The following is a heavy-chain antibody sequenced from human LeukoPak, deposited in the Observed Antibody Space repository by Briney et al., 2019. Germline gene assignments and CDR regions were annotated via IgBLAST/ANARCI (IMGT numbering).Heavy chain of an antibody. Sequence: PGGSLRLSCAASGFTFSSYSMNWVRQAPGKGLEWVSSISSSSGYIYYADSVKGRFTISRDNAKNSLYLQMNSLRAEDTAVYYCARPRVVPAPDDAFDIWGQGTMVTVSS. V-gene: IGHV3-21*01. CDR3: ARPRVVPAPDDAFDI. J-gene: IGHJ3*02. CDR1: GFTFSSYS. D-gene: IGHD2-2*01. CDR2: ISSSSGYI.